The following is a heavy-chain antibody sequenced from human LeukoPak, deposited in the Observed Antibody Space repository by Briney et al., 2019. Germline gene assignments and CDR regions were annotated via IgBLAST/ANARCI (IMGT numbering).Heavy chain of an antibody. J-gene: IGHJ5*02. V-gene: IGHV1-8*01. Sequence: ASVKVSCKASGYTFISYDINWVRQATGQGLEWMGWMNPNSGNTGYAQKFQGRVSMTWNTSISTAYMELSSLKSEDTAVYYCAKIGAAARRTPNPRWFDPWGQGTLVTVSS. CDR1: GYTFISYD. CDR3: AKIGAAARRTPNPRWFDP. CDR2: MNPNSGNT. D-gene: IGHD6-6*01.